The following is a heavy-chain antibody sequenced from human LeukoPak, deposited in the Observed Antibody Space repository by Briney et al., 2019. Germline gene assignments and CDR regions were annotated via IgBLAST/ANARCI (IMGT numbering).Heavy chain of an antibody. CDR2: ITPIFGTT. Sequence: GASVKVSCKASGGTFNSYAISWVRQAPGQGLEWMGGITPIFGTTNYARKFRGRVTLTADTSTSTAYMELSSLRSEDTAVYYCAAVQAAAAGTDWGQGTLVTVSS. CDR3: AAVQAAAAGTD. J-gene: IGHJ4*02. CDR1: GGTFNSYA. V-gene: IGHV1-69*06. D-gene: IGHD6-13*01.